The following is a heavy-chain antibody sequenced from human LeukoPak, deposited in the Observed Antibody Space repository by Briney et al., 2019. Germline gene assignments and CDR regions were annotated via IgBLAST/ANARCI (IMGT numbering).Heavy chain of an antibody. D-gene: IGHD1-26*01. J-gene: IGHJ6*03. CDR2: INHSGST. V-gene: IGHV4-34*01. Sequence: SETLSRTYAGYAGSFSGYYWSWLRQPPGKGLEWLGEINHSGSTNYNPSLKSRVTISVDTSKNQFSLKLSSVTAADTAVYYCARRPSLLRTRAYYYYMDVWGKGTTVTVSS. CDR3: ARRPSLLRTRAYYYYMDV. CDR1: AGSFSGYY.